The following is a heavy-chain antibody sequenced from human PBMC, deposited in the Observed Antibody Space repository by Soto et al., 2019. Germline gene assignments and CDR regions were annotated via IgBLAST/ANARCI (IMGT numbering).Heavy chain of an antibody. Sequence: PGGSLRLSCEVSGFTFSAYGMHLVRQAPGKGLGWVAAISHDGTNKNYGDSVKGRFTISRDNSKKTLYLQMNSLRPEDTALYYCAKDEYYYSRSGYYIFDSWGQGTLVTVSS. CDR2: ISHDGTNK. J-gene: IGHJ4*02. D-gene: IGHD3-22*01. V-gene: IGHV3-30*18. CDR3: AKDEYYYSRSGYYIFDS. CDR1: GFTFSAYG.